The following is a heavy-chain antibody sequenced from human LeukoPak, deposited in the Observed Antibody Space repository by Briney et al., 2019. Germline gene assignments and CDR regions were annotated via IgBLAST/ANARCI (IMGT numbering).Heavy chain of an antibody. CDR1: GGSITSSSYY. CDR3: AKQQLVRCFDY. CDR2: IFYSGST. Sequence: SETLSRTCTVSGGSITSSSYYWGWIRQPPGKGLEWIGGIFYSGSTYYNPSLKSRVTISVDTSKTQFSLKLSSVTAADTAVYYCAKQQLVRCFDYWGQGTLVTVSS. V-gene: IGHV4-39*01. D-gene: IGHD6-13*01. J-gene: IGHJ4*02.